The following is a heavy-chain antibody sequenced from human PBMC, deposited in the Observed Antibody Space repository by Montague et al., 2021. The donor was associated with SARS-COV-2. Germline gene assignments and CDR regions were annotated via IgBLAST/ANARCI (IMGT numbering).Heavy chain of an antibody. CDR2: ISNSGST. D-gene: IGHD3-22*01. Sequence: SETLSLTCTVSGGSLNNYFWSWIRQPPGKGLEWVGYISNSGSTNYNPSLQSRVTISVDTARNQFSLKVLSVTAADTAFYYCARVDSSCAGDYWGQGTLVSVSS. CDR1: GGSLNNYF. V-gene: IGHV4-59*12. CDR3: ARVDSSCAGDY. J-gene: IGHJ4*01.